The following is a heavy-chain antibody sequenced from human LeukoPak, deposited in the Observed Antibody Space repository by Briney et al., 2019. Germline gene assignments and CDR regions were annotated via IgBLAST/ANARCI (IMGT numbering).Heavy chain of an antibody. CDR3: ARVIAAQDI. J-gene: IGHJ3*02. CDR2: INPNSGGT. D-gene: IGHD6-6*01. CDR1: GGTFSSYA. V-gene: IGHV1-2*02. Sequence: ASVKVSCKASGGTFSSYAISWVRQAPGQGREWMGWINPNSGGTNYAQKFQGRVTMTRDQSLSTAYMVVNGLISGDEAGDYCARVIAAQDIWGQGTMVTVSS.